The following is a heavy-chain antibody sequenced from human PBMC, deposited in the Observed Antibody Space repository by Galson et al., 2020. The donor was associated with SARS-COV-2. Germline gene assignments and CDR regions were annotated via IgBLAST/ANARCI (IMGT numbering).Heavy chain of an antibody. J-gene: IGHJ2*01. Sequence: GESLKISCAASGFTFSDYAMNWVRQAPGKGLEWVSAITGSGGSTYYADSVKGRFTISRDNSRNSLYLQMNSLRADDTALYYCAKGGWFFDLWGRGTLVTVSS. D-gene: IGHD3-10*01. CDR3: AKGGWFFDL. V-gene: IGHV3-23*01. CDR1: GFTFSDYA. CDR2: ITGSGGST.